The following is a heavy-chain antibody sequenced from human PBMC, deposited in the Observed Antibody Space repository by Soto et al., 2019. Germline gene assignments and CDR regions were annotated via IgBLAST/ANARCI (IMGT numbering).Heavy chain of an antibody. Sequence: SETLSLTCTVSGGSMTTYKWSWIRQSPGKVLEWIGYTYSSGSINYNPSLKSRVTISIDTSKNQFSLTLKYVTAADTARYYCAREFSGNDCYKYDIDVWGQGTAVTVSS. CDR3: AREFSGNDCYKYDIDV. CDR2: TYSSGSI. V-gene: IGHV4-59*01. J-gene: IGHJ6*02. CDR1: GGSMTTYK.